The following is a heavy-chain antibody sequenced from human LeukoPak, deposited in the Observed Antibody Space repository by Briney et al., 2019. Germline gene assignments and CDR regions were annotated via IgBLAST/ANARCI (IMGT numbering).Heavy chain of an antibody. D-gene: IGHD1-26*01. CDR1: GFIVSSSY. Sequence: GGSLRLSCAASGFIVSSSYMTWVRQAPGEGLEWVSVIYSGGSTYYAASVKGRFTISRDSSKNTLYLQMNSLRAEDRAVYYCARGRVGATTCFDYWGQGTLVTVSS. CDR3: ARGRVGATTCFDY. V-gene: IGHV3-66*02. J-gene: IGHJ4*02. CDR2: IYSGGST.